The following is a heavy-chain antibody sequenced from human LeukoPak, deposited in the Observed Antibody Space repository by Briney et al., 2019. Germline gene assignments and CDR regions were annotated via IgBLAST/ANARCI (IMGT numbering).Heavy chain of an antibody. CDR1: GGSVSSSSYY. J-gene: IGHJ4*02. V-gene: IGHV4-39*01. D-gene: IGHD6-19*01. Sequence: PSETLSHTCTVSGGSVSSSSYYWGWIRQPPGKGLEWIGSIYYSGSTYYNPSLKSRVTISVDTSKNQFSLKLSSVTAADTAVYYCALGEQWLVTGYDYWGQGTLVTVSS. CDR3: ALGEQWLVTGYDY. CDR2: IYYSGST.